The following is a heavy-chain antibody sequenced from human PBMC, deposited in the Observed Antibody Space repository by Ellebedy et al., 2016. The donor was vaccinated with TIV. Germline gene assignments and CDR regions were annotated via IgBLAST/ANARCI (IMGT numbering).Heavy chain of an antibody. Sequence: GESLKISXAASGFTFSSYGMHWVRQAPGKGLEWVAVIWYDGSNKYYADSVKGRFTISRDNSKNTLYLQMNSLRAEDTAVYYCARDSGSSSPFDYWGQGTLVTVSS. D-gene: IGHD6-6*01. V-gene: IGHV3-33*01. J-gene: IGHJ4*02. CDR2: IWYDGSNK. CDR1: GFTFSSYG. CDR3: ARDSGSSSPFDY.